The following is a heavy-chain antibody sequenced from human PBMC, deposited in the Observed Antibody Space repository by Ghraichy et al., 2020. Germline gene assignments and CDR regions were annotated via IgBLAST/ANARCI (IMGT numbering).Heavy chain of an antibody. CDR3: VKENGEYIFSAFDI. V-gene: IGHV3-23*01. CDR1: GFTFRTYA. D-gene: IGHD4-17*01. J-gene: IGHJ3*02. Sequence: GGSLRLSCAASGFTFRTYAMSWVRQAPGKGLEWVSGISGSGGITYYADSVKGRFTNSRDNVKEALYLQMHSLRAEDTAIYYCVKENGEYIFSAFDIWGQGTVVTVSS. CDR2: ISGSGGIT.